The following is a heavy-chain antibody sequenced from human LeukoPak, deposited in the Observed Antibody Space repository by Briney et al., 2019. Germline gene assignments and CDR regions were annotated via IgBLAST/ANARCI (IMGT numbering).Heavy chain of an antibody. CDR3: ARDCLTPDILTGYYTGYYYYYYMDV. D-gene: IGHD3-9*01. CDR2: IRPNSGVT. CDR1: GYTFAAYY. J-gene: IGHJ6*03. Sequence: ASVKVSCKASGYTFAAYYMYWVRQAPGQGLEWMGWIRPNSGVTNYTQKFQGRVTMTRDTSINTAYMELRSLRSDDTAVYYCARDCLTPDILTGYYTGYYYYYYMDVWGKGTTVTISS. V-gene: IGHV1-2*02.